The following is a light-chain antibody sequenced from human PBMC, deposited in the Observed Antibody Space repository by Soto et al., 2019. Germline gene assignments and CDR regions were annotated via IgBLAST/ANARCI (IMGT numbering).Light chain of an antibody. CDR2: KGS. J-gene: IGKJ5*01. CDR3: MQGKHWPIT. V-gene: IGKV2-30*02. Sequence: DVVMTQSPLSLPVTLGQPASISCRSNQSLVHSDGIAYFSWFQQRPGRSPRRLIYKGSNRDSGVLARFSGSGSGTDFALKISRVEAEDVGVYYCMQGKHWPITFGQGTRLEIK. CDR1: QSLVHSDGIAY.